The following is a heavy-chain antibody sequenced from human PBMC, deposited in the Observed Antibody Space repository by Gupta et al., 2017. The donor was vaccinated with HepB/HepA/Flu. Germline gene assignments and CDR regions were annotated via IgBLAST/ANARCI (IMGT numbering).Heavy chain of an antibody. V-gene: IGHV3-21*01. CDR3: ARETENYDESSGPRGGMGADALDI. D-gene: IGHD3-22*01. J-gene: IGHJ3*02. CDR1: GFTFSSYS. CDR2: ISSSSSYI. Sequence: DVQLVESGGGLVKPGGSLRLSCAASGFTFSSYSMNWVRQAPGKGLEWVSSISSSSSYIYYADSVKDRFTISRENAKNSLYLQMNSLRAEDTAVYYCARETENYDESSGPRGGMGADALDIWGQGTMGTVSA.